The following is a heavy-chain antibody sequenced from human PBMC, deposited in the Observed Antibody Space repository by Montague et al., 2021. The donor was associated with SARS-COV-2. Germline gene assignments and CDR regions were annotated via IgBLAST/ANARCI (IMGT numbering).Heavy chain of an antibody. CDR2: MFTSGST. CDR1: GASISNPTYS. CDR3: VREGGSMTFDY. Sequence: TLSLTCTVSGASISNPTYSWGWIRPPAGKELEWIGRMFTSGSTTYNPSLKSRVTISVDTSKNQFSLRLNSVTAADTAVYYCVREGGSMTFDYWGQGILVTVSS. V-gene: IGHV4-61*02. J-gene: IGHJ4*02. D-gene: IGHD1-26*01.